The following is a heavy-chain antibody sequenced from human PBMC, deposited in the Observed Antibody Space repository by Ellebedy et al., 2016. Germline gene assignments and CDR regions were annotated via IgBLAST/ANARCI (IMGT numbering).Heavy chain of an antibody. Sequence: GGSLRLSCAASGFTFSNAWMNWVCQAPGKGLEWVGRIKSKTDGGAADYAAPVKGRFTISRDDSKNTLYLQMNSLKTEDTAVYFCTTVYRYNYDSVWGQGTLVTVPS. D-gene: IGHD5-18*01. V-gene: IGHV3-15*01. CDR3: TTVYRYNYDSV. CDR2: IKSKTDGGAA. CDR1: GFTFSNAW. J-gene: IGHJ4*02.